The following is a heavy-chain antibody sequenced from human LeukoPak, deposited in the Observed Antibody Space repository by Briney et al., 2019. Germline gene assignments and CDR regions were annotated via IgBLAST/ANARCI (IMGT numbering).Heavy chain of an antibody. CDR1: GFIFSSYT. CDR3: AKAIVGVSGLGY. CDR2: ISGSGSNT. Sequence: GGSLRLSCAASGFIFSSYTMSWVRQAPGKGLEWVSAISGSGSNTYYADSVKGRFTISRDTSKNTLYLQVNSLRAEDTALYYCAKAIVGVSGLGYWGQGTLVTVSS. J-gene: IGHJ4*02. V-gene: IGHV3-23*01. D-gene: IGHD1-26*01.